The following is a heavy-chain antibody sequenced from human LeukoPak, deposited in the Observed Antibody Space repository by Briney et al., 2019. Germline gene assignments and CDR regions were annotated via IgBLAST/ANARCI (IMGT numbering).Heavy chain of an antibody. CDR1: GGSISSSSYY. Sequence: PSETLSLTXTVSGGSISSSSYYWGWIRQPPGKGLEWIGSLYYSGSTYYNPSLRSRVTISVDTSKNQFSLKLSSVTAADTAVYYCARHERANWFDPWGQGTLVTVSS. CDR2: LYYSGST. D-gene: IGHD6-25*01. CDR3: ARHERANWFDP. V-gene: IGHV4-39*01. J-gene: IGHJ5*02.